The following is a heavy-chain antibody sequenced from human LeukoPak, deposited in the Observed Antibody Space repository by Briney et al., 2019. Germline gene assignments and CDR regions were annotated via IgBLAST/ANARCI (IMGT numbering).Heavy chain of an antibody. CDR3: ARGVEMASFYFDY. V-gene: IGHV4-30-2*01. CDR2: IYHSGST. D-gene: IGHD5-24*01. Sequence: SETLSLTCAVSGGSISSGGYSWSWIRQPPGKGLEWIGYIYHSGSTYYNPSLKSRATISVDRSKNQFSLKLSSVTAADTAVYYCARGVEMASFYFDYWGQGTLVTVSS. CDR1: GGSISSGGYS. J-gene: IGHJ4*02.